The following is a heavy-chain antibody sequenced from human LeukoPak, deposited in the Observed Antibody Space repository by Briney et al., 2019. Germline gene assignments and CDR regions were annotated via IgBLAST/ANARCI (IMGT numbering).Heavy chain of an antibody. J-gene: IGHJ4*02. CDR2: ISSSSDYI. D-gene: IGHD6-19*01. CDR3: ARDSSGWHYFDY. V-gene: IGHV3-21*01. CDR1: GFTFSSSS. Sequence: GASLRLSCVASGFTFSSSSMSWVRQAPGKGLEWVSSISSSSDYIYYADSVKGRFTISRDNAKNSVYLQMNSLRAEDTAVYYCARDSSGWHYFDYWGQGTLVTVSS.